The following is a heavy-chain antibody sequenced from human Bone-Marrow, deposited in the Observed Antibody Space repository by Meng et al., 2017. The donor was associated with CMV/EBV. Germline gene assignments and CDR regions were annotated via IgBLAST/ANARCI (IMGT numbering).Heavy chain of an antibody. V-gene: IGHV3-23*01. CDR3: AKGGDPSIVTRWFDS. CDR1: GFIFNKYA. CDR2: ISGSEGSI. J-gene: IGHJ5*01. Sequence: GGPLRLSCAASGFIFNKYAVAGVRKVPGKGLEWVSSISGSEGSIYYADSAKGRFTISRDNSKKTLYLEMSSLRVDDTAVYYCAKGGDPSIVTRWFDSWGQGTLVTVSS. D-gene: IGHD3-16*02.